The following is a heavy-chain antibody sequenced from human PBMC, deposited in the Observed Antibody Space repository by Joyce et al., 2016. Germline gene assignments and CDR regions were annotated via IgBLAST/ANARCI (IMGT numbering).Heavy chain of an antibody. CDR2: IYRGGNT. V-gene: IGHV3-53*02. CDR1: GFTVTSKY. Sequence: EVQLVETGGGLIQPGGSLRLSCAASGFTVTSKYMGWLRQAPGKGLEWVSVIYRGGNTYYADSVKGRFTISTDKSKNMFLQMNNLRAEDTAIYYCARGFYGDHRTWGQGTLVTVSS. J-gene: IGHJ5*02. D-gene: IGHD4-17*01. CDR3: ARGFYGDHRT.